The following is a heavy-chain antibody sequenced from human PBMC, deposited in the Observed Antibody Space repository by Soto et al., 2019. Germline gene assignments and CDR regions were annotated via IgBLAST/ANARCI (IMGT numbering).Heavy chain of an antibody. CDR2: INHSGST. CDR3: ARSPARFIGEPIDY. D-gene: IGHD3-10*01. J-gene: IGHJ4*02. V-gene: IGHV4-34*01. Sequence: PSETLSLTCAVYGGSFSGYYWSWIRQPPGKGLEWIGEINHSGSTNYNPSLKSRVTISVDTSKNQFSLKLSSVTAADTAVYYCARSPARFIGEPIDYWGQGTLVTVSS. CDR1: GGSFSGYY.